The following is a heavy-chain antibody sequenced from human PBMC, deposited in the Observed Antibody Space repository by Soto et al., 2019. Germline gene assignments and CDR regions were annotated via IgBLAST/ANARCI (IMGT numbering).Heavy chain of an antibody. V-gene: IGHV3-21*01. CDR2: ISSSSSYI. J-gene: IGHJ6*03. CDR1: GFTLWSYV. D-gene: IGHD3-3*01. CDR3: ARAEVYDFWSGYQGYSYYMDV. Sequence: PGGSLRLSCAASGFTLWSYVMSGSRQDPGKGLEWVSSISSSSSYIYYADSVKGRFTISRDNAKNSLYLQMNSLRAEDTAVYYCARAEVYDFWSGYQGYSYYMDVWGKGTTVTAP.